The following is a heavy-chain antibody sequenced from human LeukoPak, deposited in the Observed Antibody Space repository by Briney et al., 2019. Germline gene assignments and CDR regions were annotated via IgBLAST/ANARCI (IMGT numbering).Heavy chain of an antibody. CDR1: GGSISSYY. CDR3: ARHSTTVARFDY. Sequence: SETLSLTCTVSGGSISSYYWSWIRQPPGKGLEWIGYIYTSGSTNYNPSLKSRVTISVDTSKNQFSLRLSSVTAADTAVYYCARHSTTVARFDYWGQGTLVTVSS. V-gene: IGHV4-4*09. CDR2: IYTSGST. D-gene: IGHD1-1*01. J-gene: IGHJ4*02.